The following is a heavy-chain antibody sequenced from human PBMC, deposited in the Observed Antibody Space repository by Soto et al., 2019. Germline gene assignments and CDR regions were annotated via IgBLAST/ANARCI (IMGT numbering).Heavy chain of an antibody. CDR1: GFTFSSYA. D-gene: IGHD2-15*01. J-gene: IGHJ4*02. V-gene: IGHV3-23*01. CDR3: ARGGYCSGGSCYSSSDY. CDR2: ISGSGSTI. Sequence: GGSLRLSCAASGFTFSSYAMSWVRQAPGKGLEWVSAISGSGSTIYYADSVKGRFTISRDNAKNSLYLQMNSLRAEDTAVYYCARGGYCSGGSCYSSSDYWGQGTLVTVS.